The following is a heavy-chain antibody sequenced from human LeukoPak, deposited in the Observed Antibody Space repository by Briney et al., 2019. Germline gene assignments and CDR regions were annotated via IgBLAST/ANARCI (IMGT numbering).Heavy chain of an antibody. J-gene: IGHJ4*02. CDR1: GGTFSSYA. V-gene: IGHV1-69*04. CDR3: ASNYYYDSSGYYYRDY. CDR2: IIPILGIA. Sequence: SVKVSCKASGGTFSSYAISWLRQAPGQRLEWLGRIIPILGIANYAQKFQGRVTITADKSTSTAYMELSSLRSEDTAVYYCASNYYYDSSGYYYRDYWGQGTLVTVSS. D-gene: IGHD3-22*01.